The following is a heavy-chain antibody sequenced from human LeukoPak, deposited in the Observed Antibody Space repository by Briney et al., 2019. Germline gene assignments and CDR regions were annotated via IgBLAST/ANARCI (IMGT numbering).Heavy chain of an antibody. CDR2: INPNSGGT. CDR1: GYTFTGNY. J-gene: IGHJ4*02. CDR3: ARDVSQAGITIFGVIMRLDY. D-gene: IGHD3-3*01. V-gene: IGHV1-2*02. Sequence: ASVKVSCKASGYTFTGNYMHWVRQAPGQGLEWMGWINPNSGGTNYAQKFQGRVTLTRDTSINTVYMELTRLRSDDTAVYYCARDVSQAGITIFGVIMRLDYWGQGTLVTVSS.